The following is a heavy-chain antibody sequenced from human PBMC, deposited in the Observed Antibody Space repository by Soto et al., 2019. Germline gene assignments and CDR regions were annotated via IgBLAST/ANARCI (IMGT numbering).Heavy chain of an antibody. V-gene: IGHV1-69*13. Sequence: WASVKVSCKASGGTFSSYAISWVRQAPGQGLEWMGGIIPIFGTANYAQKFQGRVTITADESTSTAYMELSSLRSEDTAVYYCANNYVWGNYRTYYFDYWGQGTLVTVSS. D-gene: IGHD3-16*02. CDR1: GGTFSSYA. CDR3: ANNYVWGNYRTYYFDY. J-gene: IGHJ4*02. CDR2: IIPIFGTA.